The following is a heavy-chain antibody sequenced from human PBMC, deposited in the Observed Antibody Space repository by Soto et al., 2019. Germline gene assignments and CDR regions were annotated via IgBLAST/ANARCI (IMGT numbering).Heavy chain of an antibody. CDR2: ISPSSGHI. Sequence: EVHLVESGGGLVKAWGSLRLSFAVSGFTFSSCSMNWVCQASGKGLEWVSSISPSSGHIYYAESVKGRFTISRDNAKKPLSLQMNSLRAEDTPLYYSSGCSGCPCHKNYGMDVRCQATKFTLSS. D-gene: IGHD2-15*01. CDR1: GFTFSSCS. V-gene: IGHV3-21*01. CDR3: SGCSGCPCHKNYGMDV. J-gene: IGHJ6*02.